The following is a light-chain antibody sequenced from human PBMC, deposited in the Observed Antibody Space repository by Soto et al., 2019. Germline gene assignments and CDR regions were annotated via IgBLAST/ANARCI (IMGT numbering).Light chain of an antibody. CDR2: GAS. CDR1: QAISSY. V-gene: IGKV1-9*01. CDR3: QQFNDYPLT. Sequence: DIQLTQSPSFLSASAGDRVTITCRASQAISSYLAWYQQKPGKPPKLLIYGASTLQSDVPSRFSGSGSGTEFTLTVSSLQAEDSATYYCQQFNDYPLTFGGGTKVDIK. J-gene: IGKJ4*01.